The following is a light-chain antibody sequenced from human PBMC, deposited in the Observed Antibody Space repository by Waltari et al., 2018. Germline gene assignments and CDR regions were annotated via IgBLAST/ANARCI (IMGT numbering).Light chain of an antibody. CDR3: QQTYST. Sequence: DIQMTQSPSSLSASVADRVTITCRASQSISNYLNWYQQKPGKAPKLLIYAASSLQSGVPARFSGSGSGTDFTLTISSLQPEDFATYYCQQTYSTFGPGTKVDFK. V-gene: IGKV1-39*01. J-gene: IGKJ3*01. CDR1: QSISNY. CDR2: AAS.